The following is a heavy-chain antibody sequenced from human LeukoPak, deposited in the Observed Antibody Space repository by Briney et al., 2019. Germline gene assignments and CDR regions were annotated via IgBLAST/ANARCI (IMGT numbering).Heavy chain of an antibody. V-gene: IGHV4-4*02. CDR1: GGSISSSNW. CDR3: ARGSYDILTGRPTDAFDI. J-gene: IGHJ3*02. D-gene: IGHD3-9*01. Sequence: PSGTLSLTCAVSGGSISSSNWWSWVRQPPGKGLEWIGEIYHSGSTNYNPSLKSRVTTSVDKSKNQFSLKLSSVTAADTAVYYCARGSYDILTGRPTDAFDIWGQGTMVTVSS. CDR2: IYHSGST.